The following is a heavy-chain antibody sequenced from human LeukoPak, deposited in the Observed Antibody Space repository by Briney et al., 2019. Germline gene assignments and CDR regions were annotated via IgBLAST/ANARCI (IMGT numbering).Heavy chain of an antibody. J-gene: IGHJ4*02. Sequence: PGGSLRLTCRVSGLTVSTALMDWVRQAPGKGLEWVSLIYDDGRTVYADSVKGRFTISRDNAKNTLYLQMNSLRAEDTAVYYCARGCPYDSTGSVDYWGQGTLVTVSS. V-gene: IGHV3-66*01. CDR3: ARGCPYDSTGSVDY. CDR2: IYDDGRT. D-gene: IGHD3-22*01. CDR1: GLTVSTAL.